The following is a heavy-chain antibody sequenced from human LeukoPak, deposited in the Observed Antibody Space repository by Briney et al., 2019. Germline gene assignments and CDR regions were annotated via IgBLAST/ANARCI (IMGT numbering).Heavy chain of an antibody. Sequence: GGSLRLSCAASGFTFSSYAMSWVRQAPGKGLEWVSAISGSGGSTYYADSVKGRFTISRDNSKNTLYLQMNSLRAEDTAVYYCARDARPYYYDSSGYYPDAFDIWGQGTLVTVSS. CDR1: GFTFSSYA. V-gene: IGHV3-23*01. CDR3: ARDARPYYYDSSGYYPDAFDI. J-gene: IGHJ3*02. D-gene: IGHD3-22*01. CDR2: ISGSGGST.